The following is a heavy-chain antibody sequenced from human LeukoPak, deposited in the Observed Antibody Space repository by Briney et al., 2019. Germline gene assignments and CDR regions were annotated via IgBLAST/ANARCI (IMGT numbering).Heavy chain of an antibody. J-gene: IGHJ4*02. CDR1: GFTFDDYP. CDR2: IRRNLYGGTT. D-gene: IGHD5-12*01. CDR3: TTNRGYDPTLYYFDY. V-gene: IGHV3-49*04. Sequence: GGSLRLSCTGSGFTFDDYPINWVRQAPGKGLEWGGFIRRNLYGGTTEYAASVKGRFTLSRDDSKRTAFLQMNSLKTEDTAVYYCTTNRGYDPTLYYFDYWGQGTLVTVSS.